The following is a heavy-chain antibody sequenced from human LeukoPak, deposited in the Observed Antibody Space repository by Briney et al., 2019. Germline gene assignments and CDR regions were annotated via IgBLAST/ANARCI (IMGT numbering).Heavy chain of an antibody. D-gene: IGHD3-22*01. CDR1: GGSFSGYY. CDR2: INHSGST. CDR3: ARGTAYYYDSSGYYYMYYFDY. Sequence: SETLSLTCAVCGGSFSGYYWSWIRQPPGKGLEWIGEINHSGSTNYNPSLKSRVTISVDTSKNQFSLKLSSVTAADTAVYYCARGTAYYYDSSGYYYMYYFDYWGQGTLVTVSS. V-gene: IGHV4-34*01. J-gene: IGHJ4*02.